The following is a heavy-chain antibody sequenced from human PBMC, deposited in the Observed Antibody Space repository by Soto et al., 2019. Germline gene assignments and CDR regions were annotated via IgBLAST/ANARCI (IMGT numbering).Heavy chain of an antibody. CDR2: IKTKSQGETT. CDR1: GFTLSSAW. D-gene: IGHD2-2*01. J-gene: IGHJ4*02. CDR3: TTGGYEGY. V-gene: IGHV3-15*07. Sequence: EVQLVESGGGLVKPGGSIRLSCAASGFTLSSAWRNWVRQAPGKGLEWVGRIKTKSQGETTDYPAPVKGRFTIFRDDSKNTLYLQMNSLKTEDTAVYYCTTGGYEGYWGQGTLVTVSS.